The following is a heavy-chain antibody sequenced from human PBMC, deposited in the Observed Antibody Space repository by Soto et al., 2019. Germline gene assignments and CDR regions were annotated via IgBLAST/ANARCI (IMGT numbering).Heavy chain of an antibody. Sequence: PETLSLTCAVYGGSXSGYYWSWIRQPPGKGLEWIGEINHSGSTNYNPSLKSRVTISVDTSKNQFSLKLSSVTAADTAVYYCARVYYDILTGYPAPNYYYGMDVWGQGTTVTVSS. CDR2: INHSGST. CDR1: GGSXSGYY. V-gene: IGHV4-34*01. CDR3: ARVYYDILTGYPAPNYYYGMDV. J-gene: IGHJ6*02. D-gene: IGHD3-9*01.